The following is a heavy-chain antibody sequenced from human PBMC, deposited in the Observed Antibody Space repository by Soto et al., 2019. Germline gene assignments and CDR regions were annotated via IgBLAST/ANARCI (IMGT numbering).Heavy chain of an antibody. CDR1: GGTFSSYA. Sequence: SVKVSCKASGGTFSSYAISWVLQAPGEGLEWMGGIIPIFGTANYAQKFQGRVTITADESTSTAYMELSSLRSEDTDVYYCARDRGYCSSTSCYDGGMDVWGQGTTVTVSS. CDR2: IIPIFGTA. D-gene: IGHD2-2*03. V-gene: IGHV1-69*13. CDR3: ARDRGYCSSTSCYDGGMDV. J-gene: IGHJ6*02.